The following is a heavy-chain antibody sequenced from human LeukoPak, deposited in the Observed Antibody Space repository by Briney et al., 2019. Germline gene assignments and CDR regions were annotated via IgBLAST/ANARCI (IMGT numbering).Heavy chain of an antibody. CDR3: ARAAYCGGDCHTNFDY. CDR2: IIPIFGIA. J-gene: IGHJ4*02. V-gene: IGHV1-69*04. Sequence: AASVKVSCKASGGTFSSYAINWVRQAPGQGLEWMGRIIPIFGIANYAQKFQGRVTITADKSTSTAYMELSSLRSEDTAVYYCARAAYCGGDCHTNFDYWGQGTLVTVSS. CDR1: GGTFSSYA. D-gene: IGHD2-21*02.